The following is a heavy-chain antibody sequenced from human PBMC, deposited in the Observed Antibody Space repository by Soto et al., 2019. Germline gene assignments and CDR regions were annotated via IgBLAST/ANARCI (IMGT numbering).Heavy chain of an antibody. J-gene: IGHJ2*01. CDR2: IYHTGTT. CDR3: SRGRDPHK. V-gene: IGHV4-30-2*01. Sequence: SETLSLTCTVSGGSINSGGYSWTWIRQPPGKGLEWIGFIYHTGTTYYNPSLKSRVTISVDRSKNQFSLKLNSVTAADTAVYFCSRGRDPHKGGR. CDR1: GGSINSGGYS.